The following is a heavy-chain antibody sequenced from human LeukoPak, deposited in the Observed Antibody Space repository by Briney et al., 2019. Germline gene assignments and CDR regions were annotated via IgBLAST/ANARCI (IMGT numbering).Heavy chain of an antibody. D-gene: IGHD6-13*01. CDR2: INPNSGGT. CDR3: ASVGLVSSSWYYDY. Sequence: AGVRVSFKASGYTFTVDYIHWGRQAPGQGGERMGWINPNSGGTNYTQKFQGSVTMTSDTSISPAYMELSRLRSDDTAVYYCASVGLVSSSWYYDYWGQGTLVTVSS. J-gene: IGHJ4*02. V-gene: IGHV1-2*02. CDR1: GYTFTVDY.